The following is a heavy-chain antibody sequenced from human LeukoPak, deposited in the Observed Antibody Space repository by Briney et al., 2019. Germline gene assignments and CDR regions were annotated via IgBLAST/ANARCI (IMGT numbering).Heavy chain of an antibody. CDR1: GFTFSSYW. D-gene: IGHD3-16*02. Sequence: GSLRLSCAASGFTFSSYWMSWVRQPPGKGLEWIGEINHSGSTNYNPSLKSRVTISVDTSKNQFSLKLSSVTAADTAVYYCARGPGHDYVWGSYRPFDYWGQGTLVTVSS. V-gene: IGHV4-34*01. J-gene: IGHJ4*02. CDR2: INHSGST. CDR3: ARGPGHDYVWGSYRPFDY.